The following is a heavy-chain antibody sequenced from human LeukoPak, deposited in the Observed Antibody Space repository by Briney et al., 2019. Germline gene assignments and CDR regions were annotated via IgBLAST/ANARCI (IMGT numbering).Heavy chain of an antibody. CDR2: INPSGGST. J-gene: IGHJ6*02. V-gene: IGHV1-46*01. CDR3: ARDRVVGTLIRFLGRGMDV. CDR1: GYTFTSYY. D-gene: IGHD3-3*01. Sequence: ASVTVPCKASGYTFTSYYMHWVRQAPGQGLEWMGIINPSGGSTSYAQKFQGRVTMTRDTSTSTVYMELSSLRSEDTAVYYCARDRVVGTLIRFLGRGMDVWGQGTTVTVSS.